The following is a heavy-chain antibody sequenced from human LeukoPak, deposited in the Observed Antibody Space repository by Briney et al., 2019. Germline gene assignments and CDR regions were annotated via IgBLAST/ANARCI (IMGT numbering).Heavy chain of an antibody. CDR3: AGPISGRYCSGGSCPNWFDP. CDR2: ISSSSSYI. CDR1: GFTFSSYS. J-gene: IGHJ5*02. Sequence: PGGSLRLSCAASGFTFSSYSMNWVRQVPGKGLEWVSSISSSSSYIYYADSVKGRFTISRDNAKNSLYLQMNSLRAEDTAVYYCAGPISGRYCSGGSCPNWFDPWGQGTLVTVSS. V-gene: IGHV3-21*01. D-gene: IGHD2-15*01.